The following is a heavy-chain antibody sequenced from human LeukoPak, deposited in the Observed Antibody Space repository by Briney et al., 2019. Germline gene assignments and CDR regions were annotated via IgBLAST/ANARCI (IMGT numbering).Heavy chain of an antibody. V-gene: IGHV1-18*01. J-gene: IGHJ4*02. CDR2: ISAYNGNT. CDR3: ARDRLYYYDSSGYYHPDY. D-gene: IGHD3-22*01. CDR1: GYTFTSYG. Sequence: ASVTVSCTASGYTFTSYGISWVRQAPGQGLEWMGWISAYNGNTNYAQKLQGRVTMTTDTSTSTAYMELRSLRSDDTAVYYCARDRLYYYDSSGYYHPDYWGQGTLVTVSS.